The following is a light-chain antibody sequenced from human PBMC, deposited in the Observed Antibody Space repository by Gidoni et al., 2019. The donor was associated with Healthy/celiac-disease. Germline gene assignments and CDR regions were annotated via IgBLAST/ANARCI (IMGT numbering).Light chain of an antibody. CDR1: QSVSSY. CDR2: DAS. Sequence: EIVLTQSPATLSLSPGEIATLSCRASQSVSSYVAWYQQKPGQAPRLLIYDASNRATGIPARFSGSGSGTDFTLTISSLEPEDFAVYYCQQRSNWPPAITFGQXTRLEIK. CDR3: QQRSNWPPAIT. V-gene: IGKV3-11*01. J-gene: IGKJ5*01.